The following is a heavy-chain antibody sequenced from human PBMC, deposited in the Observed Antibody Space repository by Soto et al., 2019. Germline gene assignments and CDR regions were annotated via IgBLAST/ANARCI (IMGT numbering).Heavy chain of an antibody. Sequence: SETLSLTCTVSGGSISSGGYYWSWIRQHPGKGLEWIGYIYYSGSTYYNPSLKSRVTISVDTPKNQFSLKLSSVTAADTAVYYCARDRRYSSPARGYYYYGMDVWGQGTTVTVSS. V-gene: IGHV4-31*03. CDR2: IYYSGST. J-gene: IGHJ6*02. CDR1: GGSISSGGYY. D-gene: IGHD6-13*01. CDR3: ARDRRYSSPARGYYYYGMDV.